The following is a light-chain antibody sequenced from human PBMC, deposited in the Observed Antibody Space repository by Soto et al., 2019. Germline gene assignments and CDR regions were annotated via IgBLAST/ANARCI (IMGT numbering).Light chain of an antibody. J-gene: IGKJ5*01. V-gene: IGKV1-33*01. CDR3: QQYDNLPIT. CDR1: QDISKY. CDR2: EAS. Sequence: DIQVTQSPSSLSAPVGDRVTITCQASQDISKYLNWYQQKPGKAPKLLIYEASNLETGVPSRFSGSGSGTDFSFSISSLQPEDIATYYCQQYDNLPITFGQGTRLEIK.